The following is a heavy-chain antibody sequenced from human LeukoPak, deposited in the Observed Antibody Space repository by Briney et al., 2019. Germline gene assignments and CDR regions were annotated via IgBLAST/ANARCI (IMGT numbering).Heavy chain of an antibody. V-gene: IGHV1-24*01. D-gene: IGHD6-13*01. J-gene: IGHJ5*02. Sequence: GASVKVSCKVSGYTLTELSMHWVRQAPGKGLEWMGGFDPEDGETIYAQKFQGRVTMTEDTSTDTAYMELSSLRSEDTAVYYCARGSLTGYSSSWYGSVWFDPWGQGTLVTVSS. CDR1: GYTLTELS. CDR2: FDPEDGET. CDR3: ARGSLTGYSSSWYGSVWFDP.